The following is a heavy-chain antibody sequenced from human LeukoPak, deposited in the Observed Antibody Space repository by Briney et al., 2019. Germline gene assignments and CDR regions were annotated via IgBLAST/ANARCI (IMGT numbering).Heavy chain of an antibody. CDR2: ISSSGSTI. V-gene: IGHV3-11*01. J-gene: IGHJ5*02. CDR3: ARAATMTSNWFDP. Sequence: GGSLRLSCAASGFTFSDYYMSWIRQAPGKGLKWVSYISSSGSTIYYADSVKGRFTISRDNAKNSLYLQMNSLRAEDTAVYYCARAATMTSNWFDPWGQGTLVTVSS. D-gene: IGHD3-22*01. CDR1: GFTFSDYY.